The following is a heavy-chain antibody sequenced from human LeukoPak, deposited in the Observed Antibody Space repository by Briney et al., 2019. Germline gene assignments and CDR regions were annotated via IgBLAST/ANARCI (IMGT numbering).Heavy chain of an antibody. D-gene: IGHD1-1*01. V-gene: IGHV3-53*01. CDR2: IYSGGST. CDR1: GFTVSSNY. CDR3: AREGTAEEYYFDY. J-gene: IGHJ4*02. Sequence: GGSPRLSCAASGFTVSSNYMSWVRQAPGKGLEWVSVIYSGGSTYYADSVKGRFTISRDNSKNTLYLQMNSLRAEDTAVYYCAREGTAEEYYFDYWGQGTLVTVSS.